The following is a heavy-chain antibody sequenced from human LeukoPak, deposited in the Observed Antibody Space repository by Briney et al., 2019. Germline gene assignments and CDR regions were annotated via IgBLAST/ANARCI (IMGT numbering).Heavy chain of an antibody. V-gene: IGHV3-7*04. CDR2: MRVDGTDI. J-gene: IGHJ4*02. CDR3: ARGRGWTYDS. D-gene: IGHD3/OR15-3a*01. CDR1: GFTFTNDL. Sequence: GGSLRLSCAASGFTFTNDLMTWVRQAPGKGLEWVANMRVDGTDIHYVDSVKGRFTISSDNARNSLYLQMNTLRAEDTAVYYCARGRGWTYDSWGRGTLVTVSS.